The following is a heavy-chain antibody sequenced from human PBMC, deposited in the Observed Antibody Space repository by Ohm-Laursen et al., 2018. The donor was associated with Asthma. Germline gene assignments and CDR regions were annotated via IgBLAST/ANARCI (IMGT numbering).Heavy chain of an antibody. CDR1: GYTLTELS. Sequence: ASVKVSCKVSGYTLTELSMHWVRQAPGKGLEWMGGFDPEDGETIYAQKFQGRVTITEDTSTDTAYMELSSLRSEDTAVYYCATVPYNWNQYFDYWGQGTLVTVSS. CDR2: FDPEDGET. CDR3: ATVPYNWNQYFDY. D-gene: IGHD1-20*01. V-gene: IGHV1-24*01. J-gene: IGHJ4*02.